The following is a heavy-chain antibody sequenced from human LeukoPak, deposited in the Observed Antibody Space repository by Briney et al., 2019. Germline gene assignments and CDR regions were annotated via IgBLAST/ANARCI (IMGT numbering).Heavy chain of an antibody. V-gene: IGHV3-21*01. CDR3: ARDHLPLAYCGGDCYRTPDY. D-gene: IGHD2-21*02. Sequence: SGGSLRLSCAASGFTFSSYSMNWVRQAPGKGLEWVSSISSSSSSYIYYADSVKGRFTISRDNAKNSLYLQMNSLRAEDTAVYYCARDHLPLAYCGGDCYRTPDYWGQGTLVTVSS. CDR1: GFTFSSYS. J-gene: IGHJ4*02. CDR2: ISSSSSSYI.